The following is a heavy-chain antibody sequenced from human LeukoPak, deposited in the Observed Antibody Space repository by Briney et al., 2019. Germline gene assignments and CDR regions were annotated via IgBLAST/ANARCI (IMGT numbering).Heavy chain of an antibody. Sequence: PSETLSLTCTVSGGSISSSSYYWGWIRQPPGKGLEWIGSIYYSGSTNYNPSLKSRVIISVDASKNQFSLKLSSVTAADTAVYYCARGGWELPEGSLDYWGQGTLVTVSS. CDR3: ARGGWELPEGSLDY. J-gene: IGHJ4*02. D-gene: IGHD1-26*01. V-gene: IGHV4-39*07. CDR2: IYYSGST. CDR1: GGSISSSSYY.